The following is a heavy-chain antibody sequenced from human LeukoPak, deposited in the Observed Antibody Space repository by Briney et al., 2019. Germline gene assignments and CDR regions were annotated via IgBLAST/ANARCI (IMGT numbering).Heavy chain of an antibody. CDR3: AKDPYYYDSSGYLY. D-gene: IGHD3-22*01. CDR1: GFTFSSYG. Sequence: GGSLRLSCAASGFTFSSYGMHWVRQALGKGLEWVAFIRYDGSNKYYADSVKGRFTISRDNSKNTLYLQMNSLRAEDTAVYYCAKDPYYYDSSGYLYWGQGTLVTVSS. J-gene: IGHJ4*02. CDR2: IRYDGSNK. V-gene: IGHV3-30*02.